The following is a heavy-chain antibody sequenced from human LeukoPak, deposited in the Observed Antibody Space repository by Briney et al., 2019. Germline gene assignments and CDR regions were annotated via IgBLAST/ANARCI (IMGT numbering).Heavy chain of an antibody. CDR1: GFSFDDYG. CDR3: TRKGVSGSSLRQFFDY. Sequence: GGSLRLPCAASGFSFDDYGMSWVRQVPGKGLELVTGINWNGDRTSYVDSVRGRFTISRDNAKNSLHLQMNSLRVEDTAFYYCTRKGVSGSSLRQFFDYWGQGTLVAVTS. CDR2: INWNGDRT. D-gene: IGHD2-15*01. V-gene: IGHV3-20*04. J-gene: IGHJ4*02.